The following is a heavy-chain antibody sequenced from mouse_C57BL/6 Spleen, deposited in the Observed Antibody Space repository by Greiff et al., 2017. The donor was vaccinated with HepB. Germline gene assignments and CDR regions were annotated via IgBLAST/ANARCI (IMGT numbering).Heavy chain of an antibody. Sequence: VQLQQSGPELVKPGASVKISCKASGYTFTDYYMNWVKQSHGKSLEWIGDINPNNGGTSYNQKFKGKATLTVDKSSSTAYMELRSLTSEDSAVYYCASRAQAYAMDYWGQGTSVTVSS. CDR2: INPNNGGT. CDR3: ASRAQAYAMDY. J-gene: IGHJ4*01. CDR1: GYTFTDYY. V-gene: IGHV1-26*01. D-gene: IGHD3-2*02.